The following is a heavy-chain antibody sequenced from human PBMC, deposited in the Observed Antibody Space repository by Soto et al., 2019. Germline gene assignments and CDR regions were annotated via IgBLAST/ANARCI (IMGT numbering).Heavy chain of an antibody. D-gene: IGHD4-17*01. V-gene: IGHV3-74*01. CDR3: ALSHTVTTDY. J-gene: IGHJ4*02. CDR2: INSDGSST. CDR1: GLTFSTYW. Sequence: GGFMRFFYEASGLTFSTYWMHCVRRAPGKGLVWVSRINSDGSSTSYADSVKGRFTISRDNAKNTLFLQMNSLRAEDTAVYYCALSHTVTTDYWGQGT.